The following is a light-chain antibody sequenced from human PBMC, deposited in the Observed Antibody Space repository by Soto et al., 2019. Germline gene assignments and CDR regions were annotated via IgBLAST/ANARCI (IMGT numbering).Light chain of an antibody. CDR1: SGSVSTNHY. V-gene: IGLV8-61*01. CDR3: VLYMGRGISV. CDR2: STD. J-gene: IGLJ3*02. Sequence: QTVVTQEPSFSVSPGGTVTLTCGLTSGSVSTNHYPSWYQQTPGQAPRTLIYSTDTRSSGVPDRFSGSILGDKAALTITGAQADDESDYYCVLYMGRGISVFGGGTNLTVL.